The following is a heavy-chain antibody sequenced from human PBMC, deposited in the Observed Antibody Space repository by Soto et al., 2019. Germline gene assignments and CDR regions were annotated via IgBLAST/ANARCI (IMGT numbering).Heavy chain of an antibody. J-gene: IGHJ4*02. CDR1: GFSFSSYA. Sequence: DVQLLDSGGGLVQPGGSLRLSCAASGFSFSSYAMVWVRQAPGKGLEWVSVISARGGSSYFADSGKGRFTISRDNSKHVLSLEMNSLRAEDTAIYFCAKGSIEYSASVDNWGQGTLVLVSS. D-gene: IGHD4-4*01. V-gene: IGHV3-23*01. CDR2: ISARGGSS. CDR3: AKGSIEYSASVDN.